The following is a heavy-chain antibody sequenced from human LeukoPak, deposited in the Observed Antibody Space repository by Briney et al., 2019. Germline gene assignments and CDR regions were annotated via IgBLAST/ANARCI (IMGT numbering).Heavy chain of an antibody. CDR2: IYMSGRT. D-gene: IGHD6-13*01. CDR3: ARDWGIAAATPYYFDH. Sequence: PSQTLSLTCTVSVGSLSSANYYYSWIRQSAGKGMEWIGNIYMSGRTRYNPSLMSRVAMSVDTSKNQFSLKISSATAADTAVYYCARDWGIAAATPYYFDHWGQGILVTVSS. CDR1: VGSLSSANYY. V-gene: IGHV4-61*09. J-gene: IGHJ4*02.